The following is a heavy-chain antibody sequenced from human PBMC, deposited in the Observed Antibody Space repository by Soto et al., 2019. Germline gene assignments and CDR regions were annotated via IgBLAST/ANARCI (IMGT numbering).Heavy chain of an antibody. V-gene: IGHV1-69*06. CDR2: IIPIFGTA. D-gene: IGHD3-22*01. J-gene: IGHJ3*02. CDR3: ATITGITMIPQAFDI. Sequence: ASVKVSCKASGGTFSSYAISWVRQAPGQGLEWMGGIIPIFGTANYAQKFQGRVTITADKSTSTAYMELSSLRSEDTAVYYCATITGITMIPQAFDIWGQGTMVTVSS. CDR1: GGTFSSYA.